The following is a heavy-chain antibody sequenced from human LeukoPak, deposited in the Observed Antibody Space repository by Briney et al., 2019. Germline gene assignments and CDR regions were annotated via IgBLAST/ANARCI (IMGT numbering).Heavy chain of an antibody. V-gene: IGHV4-59*01. Sequence: SETLSLTCTVAGGSISSYYWSWIRQPPGKGLEWIGYIYYSGSINYNPSLKSRVTISVDTSKNQFSLKLSSVTAADTAVYYRAREWESWFDPWGQGTLVTVSS. J-gene: IGHJ5*02. D-gene: IGHD1-26*01. CDR3: AREWESWFDP. CDR1: GGSISSYY. CDR2: IYYSGSI.